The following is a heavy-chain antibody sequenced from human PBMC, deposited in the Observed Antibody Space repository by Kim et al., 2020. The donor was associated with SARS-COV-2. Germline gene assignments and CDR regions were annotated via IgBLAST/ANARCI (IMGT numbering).Heavy chain of an antibody. V-gene: IGHV3-30*18. CDR2: ISYDGSNK. J-gene: IGHJ4*02. CDR1: GFTFSSYG. Sequence: GGSLRLSCAASGFTFSSYGMHWVRQAPGKGLEWVAVISYDGSNKYYADSVKGRFTISRDNSKNTLYLQMNSLRAEDTAVYYCAKDHSIAARPGAPDYWSQGTLVTVSS. D-gene: IGHD6-6*01. CDR3: AKDHSIAARPGAPDY.